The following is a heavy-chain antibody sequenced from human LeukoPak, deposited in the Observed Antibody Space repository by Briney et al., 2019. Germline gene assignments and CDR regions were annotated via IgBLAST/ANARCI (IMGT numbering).Heavy chain of an antibody. CDR3: ARGVEQWLETYYYYYMDV. D-gene: IGHD6-19*01. CDR1: GGSISSYY. Sequence: KPSETLSLTCTVSGGSISSYYWSWIRQPPGKGLEWIGYIYYSGSTNHNPSLKSRVTISVDTSKNQFSLKLSSVTAADTAVYYCARGVEQWLETYYYYYMDVWGKGTTVTVSS. V-gene: IGHV4-59*01. J-gene: IGHJ6*03. CDR2: IYYSGST.